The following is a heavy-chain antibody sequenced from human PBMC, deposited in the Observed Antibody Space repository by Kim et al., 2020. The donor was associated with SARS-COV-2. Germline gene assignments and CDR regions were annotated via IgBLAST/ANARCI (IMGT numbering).Heavy chain of an antibody. V-gene: IGHV4-39*01. CDR2: IYYSGAT. Sequence: SETLSLTCTVSGGSISNRIYYWGWIRQPPGKGLEYIGSIYYSGATYDNPSLKSRVTISVDTSKNHFSLKLSSVTAADTAVYYCATQISSSSNFDYWGRGTLVTVSS. CDR1: GGSISNRIYY. J-gene: IGHJ4*02. D-gene: IGHD6-13*01. CDR3: ATQISSSSNFDY.